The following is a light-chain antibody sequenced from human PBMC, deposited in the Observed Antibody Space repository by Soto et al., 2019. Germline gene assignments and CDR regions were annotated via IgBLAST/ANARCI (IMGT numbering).Light chain of an antibody. CDR2: DAS. J-gene: IGKJ1*01. CDR3: QQYNSYSCT. CDR1: QSISSW. V-gene: IGKV1-5*01. Sequence: DIQMTQSPSTLSASVGDGVTITCRASQSISSWLAWYQQKPGKAPKLLIYDASSLESGVPSRFSGSGSGTEFTLTISSLQPDDFATYYCQQYNSYSCTFGQGTKVDIK.